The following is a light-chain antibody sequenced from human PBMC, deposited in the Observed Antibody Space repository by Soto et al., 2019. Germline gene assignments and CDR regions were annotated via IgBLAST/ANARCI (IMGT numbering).Light chain of an antibody. CDR2: GAS. V-gene: IGKV1-5*01. CDR1: QSISYW. CDR3: QQCHRYLT. J-gene: IGKJ1*01. Sequence: DIQMTQSPSTLSASVGDRVTITCRASQSISYWLAWYQQRPGKAPKLLISGASSLQSGVPSRFSGSASGTEFTLTISSLQPDDIATYYCQQCHRYLTFGQGTKVDIK.